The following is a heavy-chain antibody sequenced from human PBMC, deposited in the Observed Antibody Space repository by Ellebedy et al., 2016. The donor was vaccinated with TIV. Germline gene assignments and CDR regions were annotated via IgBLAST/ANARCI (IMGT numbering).Heavy chain of an antibody. J-gene: IGHJ4*02. D-gene: IGHD6-19*01. Sequence: GVSLKISCAASGFTFSSYGMHWVRQAPGKGLEWVAVISFDGRNEYFADSVRGRFTISRDNSKKTLYLQMNSLRPEDTAVYYCASGSSGWIRSAYFDYWGQGTLVTVSS. CDR1: GFTFSSYG. V-gene: IGHV3-30*03. CDR2: ISFDGRNE. CDR3: ASGSSGWIRSAYFDY.